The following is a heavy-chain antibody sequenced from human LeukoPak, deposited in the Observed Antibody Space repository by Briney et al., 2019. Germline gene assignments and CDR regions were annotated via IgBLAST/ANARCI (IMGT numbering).Heavy chain of an antibody. D-gene: IGHD5-12*01. CDR1: GFISSQYG. CDR3: ARDAGNSGYGCDL. Sequence: GGSLRLSCAASGFISSQYGFNGVGQARGKRLGGVSHIRSTSETFYADSVKGRFTISRDHARNSLYLQMNNLRGEDTAIYYCARDAGNSGYGCDLWGQGTLVTVSS. J-gene: IGHJ5*02. V-gene: IGHV3-48*01. CDR2: IRSTSET.